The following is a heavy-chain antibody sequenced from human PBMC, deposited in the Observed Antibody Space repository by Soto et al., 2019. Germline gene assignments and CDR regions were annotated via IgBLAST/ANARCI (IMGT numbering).Heavy chain of an antibody. D-gene: IGHD2-2*01. CDR2: ISGFNGNT. V-gene: IGHV1-18*01. J-gene: IGHJ4*02. CDR1: GYTFTSYG. CDR3: AREILPAAPREFDY. Sequence: ASVKVSCKASGYTFTSYGITWVRQAPGQGLEWMGWISGFNGNTNYAQKLQGRVSMTIDTSTSTAYMELRSLGSDDTAVYYCAREILPAAPREFDYWGQGTLVTVSS.